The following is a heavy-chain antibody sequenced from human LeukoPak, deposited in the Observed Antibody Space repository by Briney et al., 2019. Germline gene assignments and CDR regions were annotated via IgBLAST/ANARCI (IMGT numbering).Heavy chain of an antibody. CDR2: IKSKTDGGTT. J-gene: IGHJ4*02. V-gene: IGHV3-15*07. CDR1: GFTFSKAW. Sequence: MSGGSLRLSCAASGFTFSKAWMNWVRQAPGKGLEWGGRIKSKTDGGTTDYAAPVKGRFTISRDDSKNTLYLQMNSLKTEDTAVYYCSTISYVVVTAPGGYWGQGTLVTVSS. D-gene: IGHD2-21*02. CDR3: STISYVVVTAPGGY.